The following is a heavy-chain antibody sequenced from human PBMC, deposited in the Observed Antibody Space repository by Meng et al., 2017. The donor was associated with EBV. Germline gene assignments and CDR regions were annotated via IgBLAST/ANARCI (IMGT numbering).Heavy chain of an antibody. CDR1: VDNFHTVG. Sequence: AGVQTPCVAGMVSCKGSVDNFHTVGISWVRQVPGQGREWMGDIPPVLGIANYAESFQGRVTISADTSTRTAYMDLSSLRSDDTAVYYCVRDLWLRIGECVWGQGTLVTVSS. D-gene: IGHD5-12*01. CDR2: IPPVLGIA. CDR3: VRDLWLRIGECV. J-gene: IGHJ4*02. V-gene: IGHV1-69*17.